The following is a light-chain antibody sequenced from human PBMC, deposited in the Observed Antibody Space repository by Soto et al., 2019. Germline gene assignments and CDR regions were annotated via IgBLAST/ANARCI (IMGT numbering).Light chain of an antibody. J-gene: IGLJ1*01. CDR3: SSYTGRTTPYV. V-gene: IGLV2-14*01. CDR2: EVS. CDR1: ASDVGIYDY. Sequence: QSVLTQPASGSGSPGQSITISFTGTASDVGIYDYISWYQHHPGKAPKLLIFEVSNRPSGVSNRFSGSQSGNTASLTISGLQAEDEADYFCSSYTGRTTPYVFGTGTKLTFL.